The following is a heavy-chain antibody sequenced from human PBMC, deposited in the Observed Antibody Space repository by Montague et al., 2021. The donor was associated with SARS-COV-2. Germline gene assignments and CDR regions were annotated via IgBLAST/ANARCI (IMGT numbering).Heavy chain of an antibody. J-gene: IGHJ6*02. CDR2: TYYRSKWYN. V-gene: IGHV6-1*01. CDR3: TSGREGNYNVMDV. CDR1: GDSVAGNSAT. Sequence: CAISGDSVAGNSATWDWVRSYLSRRLDWLGRTYYRSKWYNDYAVAVRGRVSINPDTSKNQFSLQLNSVTPEDTAIYYCTSGREGNYNVMDVWGQGTTVTVSS. D-gene: IGHD1-1*01.